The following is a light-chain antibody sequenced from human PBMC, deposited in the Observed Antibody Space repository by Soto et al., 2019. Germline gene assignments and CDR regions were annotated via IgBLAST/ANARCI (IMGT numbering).Light chain of an antibody. CDR3: QSYDSSLSGAV. J-gene: IGLJ7*01. CDR2: GNS. V-gene: IGLV1-40*01. CDR1: SSNIGAGYY. Sequence: QSVLTQPPSVSGAPGQGVTISCTGSSSNIGAGYYVHWYQQLPGTAPKLLIYGNSNRPSGVPDRFSGSKSGTSASLAITGLQAEDEADYYCQSYDSSLSGAVFGGGTKLTVL.